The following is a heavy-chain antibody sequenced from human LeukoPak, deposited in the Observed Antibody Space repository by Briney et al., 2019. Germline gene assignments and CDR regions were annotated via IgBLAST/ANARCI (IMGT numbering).Heavy chain of an antibody. CDR3: ATERQQYFDY. CDR2: ITRDAASS. J-gene: IGHJ4*02. CDR1: GFTFDDYT. V-gene: IGHV3-43*01. Sequence: GGSLRLSCAASGFTFDDYTMHWVRQVPGKGLEWVSLITRDAASSFYADSVKGRFTISRDNNKNSLSLQMNSLRNEDTALYYCATERQQYFDYWGQGTLVTVSS.